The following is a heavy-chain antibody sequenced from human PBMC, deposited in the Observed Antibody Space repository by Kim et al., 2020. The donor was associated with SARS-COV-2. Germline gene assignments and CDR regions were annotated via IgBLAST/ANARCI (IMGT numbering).Heavy chain of an antibody. D-gene: IGHD3-9*01. CDR1: GGSISSSSYY. Sequence: SETLSLTCTVSGGSISSSSYYWGWIRQPPGKGLEWIGSIYYSGSTYYNPSLKSRVTISVDTSKNQFSLKLSSVTAADTAVYYCARHKYYDILTGEPHAFDIWGQGTMVTVSS. CDR2: IYYSGST. V-gene: IGHV4-39*01. J-gene: IGHJ3*02. CDR3: ARHKYYDILTGEPHAFDI.